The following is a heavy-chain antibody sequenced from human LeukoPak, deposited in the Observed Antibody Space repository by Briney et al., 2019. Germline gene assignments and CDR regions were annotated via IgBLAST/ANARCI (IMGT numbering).Heavy chain of an antibody. Sequence: PGGSLRLSCAASGFTFSSYWMSWVRQAPGKGLEWVANIKQDGSEKYYVDSVKGRFTISRDNAKNSLYLQMNSLRAEDTAVYYCDRAYYYDSSGLIRSYYFDYWGQGTLVTVSS. D-gene: IGHD3-22*01. CDR3: DRAYYYDSSGLIRSYYFDY. CDR1: GFTFSSYW. CDR2: IKQDGSEK. V-gene: IGHV3-7*04. J-gene: IGHJ4*02.